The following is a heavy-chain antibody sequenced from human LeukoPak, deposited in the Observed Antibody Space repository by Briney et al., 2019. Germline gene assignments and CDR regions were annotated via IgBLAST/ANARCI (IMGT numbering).Heavy chain of an antibody. Sequence: ASVKVSCKASGYTFTSYGISWVRQAPGQGLEWMGWISAYNGNTNYAQKFQGRVTMTTDTSASTAYMELRSLRSDDTAMYYCARVNSYDSSGYFSFDYWGQGTLVTVSS. CDR1: GYTFTSYG. CDR2: ISAYNGNT. CDR3: ARVNSYDSSGYFSFDY. V-gene: IGHV1-18*01. J-gene: IGHJ4*02. D-gene: IGHD3-22*01.